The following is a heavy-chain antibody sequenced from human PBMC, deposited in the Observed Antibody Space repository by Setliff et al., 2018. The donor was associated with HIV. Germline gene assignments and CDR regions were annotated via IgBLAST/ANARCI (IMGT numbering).Heavy chain of an antibody. J-gene: IGHJ4*01. V-gene: IGHV1-3*01. CDR2: INVGNGNT. Sequence: GASVKVSCKASGYTFTSHAFHWVRQAPGQSLEWMGWINVGNGNTRYSREFEGRVTMTRDTSANTAYMELTSLRSDDTAVYFCARGALLAVFDFDYWGHGTLVTVSS. CDR3: ARGALLAVFDFDY. CDR1: GYTFTSHA. D-gene: IGHD3-10*01.